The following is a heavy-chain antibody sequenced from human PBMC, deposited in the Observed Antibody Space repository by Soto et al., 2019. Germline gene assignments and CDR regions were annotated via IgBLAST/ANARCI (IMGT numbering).Heavy chain of an antibody. J-gene: IGHJ4*02. CDR2: IWHDGSIQ. CDR1: GFTFSSCG. V-gene: IGHV3-33*01. D-gene: IGHD2-2*01. Sequence: PGGSLRLSCAASGFTFSSCGMHWVRQAPGKGLEWVAVIWHDGSIQQYADSVKGRFTISRDNSKNTLSLQMNSLRAEDTAMYYCATDKSSSPFDYWGPGTLVTVSS. CDR3: ATDKSSSPFDY.